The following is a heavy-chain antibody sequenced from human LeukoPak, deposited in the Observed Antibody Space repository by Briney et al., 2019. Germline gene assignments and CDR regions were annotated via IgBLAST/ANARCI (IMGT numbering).Heavy chain of an antibody. CDR3: ARRRMYYYDSSGYYHNWFDP. D-gene: IGHD3-22*01. Sequence: ASVKVSCKASGYTFTSYGISWVRQAPGQGLEWMGWISAYNGNTNYAQKLQGRVTMTTDTSTSTAYMELRSLRSDDTAVYYCARRRMYYYDSSGYYHNWFDPWGQGTLSPSPQ. CDR1: GYTFTSYG. V-gene: IGHV1-18*01. J-gene: IGHJ5*02. CDR2: ISAYNGNT.